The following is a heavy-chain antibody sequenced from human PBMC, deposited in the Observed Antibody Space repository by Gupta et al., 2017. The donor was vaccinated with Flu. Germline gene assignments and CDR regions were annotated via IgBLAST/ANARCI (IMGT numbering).Heavy chain of an antibody. D-gene: IGHD2-2*01. V-gene: IGHV1-3*04. J-gene: IGHJ3*02. CDR3: ARRLSSTSWDDVFDI. CDR1: GYTFTNHA. CDR2: INTDNGNT. Sequence: GYTFTNHAIRWVRQAPGQRLEWMGWINTDNGNTKYSQKFQGRVTITRDTSASTVYLELSSLRSEDTAVYYCARRLSSTSWDDVFDIWGQGTRVTVSS.